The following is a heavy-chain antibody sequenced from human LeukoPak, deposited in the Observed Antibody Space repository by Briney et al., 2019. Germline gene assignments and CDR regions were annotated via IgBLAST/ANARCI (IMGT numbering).Heavy chain of an antibody. J-gene: IGHJ4*02. CDR3: ARDQTGSFFDY. D-gene: IGHD1-14*01. CDR2: IHYSGST. Sequence: SETLAHICTVFGGSIYTYFCNWIRQPPGKGLEWIGYIHYSGSTNSNPSLKSRVTISVDTSKNQFSLKLTSVTAADTAVYYCARDQTGSFFDYWGQGTLVTVSS. CDR1: GGSIYTYF. V-gene: IGHV4-59*01.